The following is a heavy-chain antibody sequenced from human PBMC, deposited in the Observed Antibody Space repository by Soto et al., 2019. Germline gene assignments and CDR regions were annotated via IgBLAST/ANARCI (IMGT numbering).Heavy chain of an antibody. Sequence: LSLTCDVFGFYFQYLCWGWIRQPPGKGLEWFGEIMKSGFTIYNPTFKSRVSISVDTPKDQYSAKHNSVTAADTAVYYGARSGNSDTGSYFNYWGQGTLVTVSS. J-gene: IGHJ4*02. CDR3: ARSGNSDTGSYFNY. D-gene: IGHD3-10*01. CDR1: GFYFQYLC. CDR2: IMKSGFT. V-gene: IGHV4-34*12.